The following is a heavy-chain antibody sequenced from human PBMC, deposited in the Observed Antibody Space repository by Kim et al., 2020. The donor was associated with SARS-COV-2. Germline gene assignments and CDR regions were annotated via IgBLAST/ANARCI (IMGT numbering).Heavy chain of an antibody. CDR2: ISYDGSNK. J-gene: IGHJ4*02. D-gene: IGHD4-17*01. CDR1: GFTFSSYG. Sequence: GGSLRLSCAASGFTFSSYGMHWVRQAPGKGLEWVAVISYDGSNKYYADSVKGRFTISRDNSKNTLYLQMNSLRAEDTAVYYCASEGDYGELDYWGQGTLVTVSS. V-gene: IGHV3-33*05. CDR3: ASEGDYGELDY.